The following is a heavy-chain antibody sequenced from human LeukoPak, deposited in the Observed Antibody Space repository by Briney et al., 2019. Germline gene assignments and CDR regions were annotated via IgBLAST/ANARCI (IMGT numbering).Heavy chain of an antibody. V-gene: IGHV3-9*01. CDR1: GFTFDDYA. Sequence: PGGSLRPPCAASGFTFDDYAMHWVRQAPGKGLEWVSGISWNSGSIGYADSVKGRFTISRDNAKNSLYLQMNSLRAEDTALYYCAKDPRRIAVAGAYFDYWGQGTLVTVSS. CDR3: AKDPRRIAVAGAYFDY. D-gene: IGHD6-19*01. J-gene: IGHJ4*02. CDR2: ISWNSGSI.